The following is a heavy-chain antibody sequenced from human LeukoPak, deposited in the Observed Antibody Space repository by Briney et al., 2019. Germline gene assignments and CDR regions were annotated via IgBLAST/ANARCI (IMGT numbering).Heavy chain of an antibody. D-gene: IGHD6-13*01. CDR3: ARDYSSSWSFNWFDP. J-gene: IGHJ5*02. V-gene: IGHV4-61*01. CDR1: GGSFSSGSYY. CDR2: IYYGGST. Sequence: SETLSLTCTVSGGSFSSGSYYWSWIRQPPGKGLEWIGYIYYGGSTNYNPSLKSRVTISVDTSKNQFSLKLSSVTAADTAVYYCARDYSSSWSFNWFDPWGQGTLVTVSS.